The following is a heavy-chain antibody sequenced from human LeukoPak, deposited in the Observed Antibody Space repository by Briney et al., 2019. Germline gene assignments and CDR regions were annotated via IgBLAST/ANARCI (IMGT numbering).Heavy chain of an antibody. V-gene: IGHV3-23*01. Sequence: GGSLRLSCAASGFTFSNYAMSWVRQAPGKGLEWVSSISGSGGNTYYADSVKGRFTISRDNSKNTLYLQMNSLRAEDTAIYYFAKGDYGGNSGSFFDYWGQGTLVTVSS. D-gene: IGHD4-23*01. CDR1: GFTFSNYA. J-gene: IGHJ4*02. CDR3: AKGDYGGNSGSFFDY. CDR2: ISGSGGNT.